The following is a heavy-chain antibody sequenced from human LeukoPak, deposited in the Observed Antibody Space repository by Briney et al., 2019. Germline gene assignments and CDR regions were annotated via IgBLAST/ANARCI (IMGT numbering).Heavy chain of an antibody. CDR1: GFTFSSYS. J-gene: IGHJ5*02. CDR2: ISSSSSYI. Sequence: PGGSLRLSCAASGFTFSSYSMNWVRQAPGKGLEWVSSISSSSSYIYYADSVKGRFTISRDNAKNSLYLQMNSLRAEDTAVYYCARGRDWNYGWFDPWGQETLVTVSS. D-gene: IGHD1-7*01. CDR3: ARGRDWNYGWFDP. V-gene: IGHV3-21*01.